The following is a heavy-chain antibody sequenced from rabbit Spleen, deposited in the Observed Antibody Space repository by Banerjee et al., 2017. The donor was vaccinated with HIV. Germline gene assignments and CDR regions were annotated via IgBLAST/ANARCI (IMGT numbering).Heavy chain of an antibody. Sequence: QSLEESGGGLVQPEGSLTLTCTASGFSFSGSYYMCWVRQAPGKRPEWIACIYGGSSGSTYYASWAKGRFTISKTSSTTVTLQMTSLTAADTATYFCARDSGTSFSSYGMDLWGPGTLVTVS. J-gene: IGHJ6*01. CDR2: IYGGSSGST. CDR3: ARDSGTSFSSYGMDL. D-gene: IGHD8-1*01. V-gene: IGHV1S40*01. CDR1: GFSFSGSYY.